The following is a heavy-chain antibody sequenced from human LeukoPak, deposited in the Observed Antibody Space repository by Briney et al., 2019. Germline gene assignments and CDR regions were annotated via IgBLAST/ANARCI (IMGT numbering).Heavy chain of an antibody. CDR2: IYTSGST. J-gene: IGHJ3*02. CDR1: GGSISSGSYY. V-gene: IGHV4-61*02. Sequence: PSETLSLTCTVSGGSISSGSYYWSWIRQPAGKGLEWIGRIYTSGSTNYNPSLKSRVTISVDTSKNQFSLKLSSVTAADTAVYYCARLYYYDSSGYYSDDAFDIWGQGTMVTVSS. CDR3: ARLYYYDSSGYYSDDAFDI. D-gene: IGHD3-22*01.